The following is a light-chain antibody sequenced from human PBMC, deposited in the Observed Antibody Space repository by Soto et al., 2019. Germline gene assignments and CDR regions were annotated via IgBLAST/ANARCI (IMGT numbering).Light chain of an antibody. CDR3: QSYDSSLSGFYV. CDR2: SNS. J-gene: IGLJ1*01. V-gene: IGLV1-40*01. Sequence: QSVLTQPPSVSGAPGQRVTISCTGSSSNIGAGYDVHWYQQLPGTAPKLLIYSNSNRPSGVPDRFSGYKSGTSASLAITGLQAEDEADYYCQSYDSSLSGFYVFGTGTKLTVL. CDR1: SSNIGAGYD.